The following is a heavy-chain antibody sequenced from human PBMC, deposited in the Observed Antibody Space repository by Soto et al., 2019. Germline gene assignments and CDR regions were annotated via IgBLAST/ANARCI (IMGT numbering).Heavy chain of an antibody. CDR3: ARDRHFEYYYYYGMDV. Sequence: QPGGSLRLSCTASGFPFSSYGMHWVRQAPGKGLEWVAVIWYDGSNKYYADSVKGRFTISRDNSKNTLYLQMNSLRAEDTAVYYCARDRHFEYYYYYGMDVWGQGTTVTVSS. J-gene: IGHJ6*02. CDR1: GFPFSSYG. D-gene: IGHD3-3*02. V-gene: IGHV3-33*08. CDR2: IWYDGSNK.